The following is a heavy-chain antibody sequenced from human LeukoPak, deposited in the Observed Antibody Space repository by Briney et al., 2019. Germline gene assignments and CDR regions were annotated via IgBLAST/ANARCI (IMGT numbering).Heavy chain of an antibody. CDR2: ISSSSSTI. CDR3: ARDPVYYDSSGFDY. Sequence: GGSLRLSCAASGFTFSSYEMNWVRQAPGKGLEWVSYISSSSSTIYYADSVKGRFTISRDNAKNSLYLQMNSLRAEDTAVYYCARDPVYYDSSGFDYWGQGTLVTVSS. D-gene: IGHD3-22*01. J-gene: IGHJ4*02. CDR1: GFTFSSYE. V-gene: IGHV3-48*01.